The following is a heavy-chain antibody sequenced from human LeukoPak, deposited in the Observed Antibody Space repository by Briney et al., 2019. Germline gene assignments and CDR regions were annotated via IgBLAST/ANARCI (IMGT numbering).Heavy chain of an antibody. V-gene: IGHV1-69*05. CDR3: ARAPVVPAAIEDYYYYYMDV. D-gene: IGHD2-2*01. J-gene: IGHJ6*03. CDR1: GGTFSSYA. CDR2: IIPIFGTA. Sequence: SVKVSCKASGGTFSSYAISWVRQAPGQGLEWMGGIIPIFGTANYAQKFQGRVTITTDESTSTAYMELSSLRSKDTAVYYCARAPVVPAAIEDYYYYYMDVWGKGTTVTVSS.